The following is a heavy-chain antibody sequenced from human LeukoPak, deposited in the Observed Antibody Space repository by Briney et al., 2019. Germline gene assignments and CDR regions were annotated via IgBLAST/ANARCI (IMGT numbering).Heavy chain of an antibody. CDR3: ARGGSEYCSGTSCYMADH. CDR2: IYYSGST. D-gene: IGHD2-2*02. V-gene: IGHV4-39*01. J-gene: IGHJ5*02. CDR1: GGSISSSSYY. Sequence: SETLSLTCTVSGGSISSSSYYWGWIRQPPGKGLEWIGSIYYSGSTYYNPSLKSRVTISVDTSKNQFSLKLSSVTAADTAVYYCARGGSEYCSGTSCYMADHWGQGTLVTVSS.